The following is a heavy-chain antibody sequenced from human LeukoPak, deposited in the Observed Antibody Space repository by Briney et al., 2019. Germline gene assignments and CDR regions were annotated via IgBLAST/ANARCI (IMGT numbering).Heavy chain of an antibody. V-gene: IGHV4-59*01. D-gene: IGHD2/OR15-2a*01. Sequence: SETLSLTCTVSGGSISSYYWSWIRQPPGKGLEWIGYIYYSGSTNYNPSLKSRVTISVDTSKNQFSLKLSSVTAADTAVYYCASLSPLLHAFDIWGQGTMVTVSS. J-gene: IGHJ3*02. CDR1: GGSISSYY. CDR3: ASLSPLLHAFDI. CDR2: IYYSGST.